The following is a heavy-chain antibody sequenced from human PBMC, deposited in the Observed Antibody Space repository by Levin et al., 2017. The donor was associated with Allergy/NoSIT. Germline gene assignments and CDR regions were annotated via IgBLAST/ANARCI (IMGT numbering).Heavy chain of an antibody. Sequence: SQTLSLTCTVSGGSISGYYWSWIRQPPGKGLEWIGYIYYSGSTKYNPSLKSRVTISVDTSKNQFSLKLNSVTAADTAVYYCARDRTITTTGETYFYGMDVWGQGTTVTVSS. CDR1: GGSISGYY. J-gene: IGHJ6*02. V-gene: IGHV4-59*01. D-gene: IGHD7-27*01. CDR3: ARDRTITTTGETYFYGMDV. CDR2: IYYSGST.